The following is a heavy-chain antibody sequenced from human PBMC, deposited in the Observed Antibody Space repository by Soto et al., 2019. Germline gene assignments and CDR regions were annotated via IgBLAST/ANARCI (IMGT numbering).Heavy chain of an antibody. Sequence: QVQLVQSGAEVKKPGSSVKVSCKASGGTFSSYAISWVRQAPGQGLEWMGGIIPIFGTANYAQKFQGRVTITADESTSTAYMELSSLRSEDTAVYYCARREQPWDGVVHNWFDPWGQGTLVTVSS. D-gene: IGHD3-3*01. V-gene: IGHV1-69*12. CDR3: ARREQPWDGVVHNWFDP. J-gene: IGHJ5*02. CDR2: IIPIFGTA. CDR1: GGTFSSYA.